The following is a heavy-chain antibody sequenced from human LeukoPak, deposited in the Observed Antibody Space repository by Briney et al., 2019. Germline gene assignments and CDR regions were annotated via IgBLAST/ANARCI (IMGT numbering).Heavy chain of an antibody. J-gene: IGHJ4*02. CDR2: ISYDGSNK. CDR3: ARDLSGDIVVVPAAMCLDY. V-gene: IGHV3-30-3*01. CDR1: GFTFSSYA. D-gene: IGHD2-2*01. Sequence: PGRSLRLSCAASGFTFSSYAMHWVRQAPGKGLEWVAVISYDGSNKYYADSVKGRFTISRDNSKNTLYLQMNSLRAEDTAVYYCARDLSGDIVVVPAAMCLDYWGQETLVTVSS.